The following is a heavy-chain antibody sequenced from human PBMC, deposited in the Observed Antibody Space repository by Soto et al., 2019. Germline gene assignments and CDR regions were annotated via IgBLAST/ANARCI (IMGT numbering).Heavy chain of an antibody. Sequence: SETLSLTCAVYGGSFSGYCWTWLRQPPGKGLEWIGEIDHSGSTNYNPSLKSRVIISVDTSVNQFSLKLTSVTAADTAVYYRARGSLYYHGSSGYNLFDYWGQGTQVTVSS. CDR2: IDHSGST. V-gene: IGHV4-34*01. J-gene: IGHJ4*02. CDR3: ARGSLYYHGSSGYNLFDY. D-gene: IGHD3-22*01. CDR1: GGSFSGYC.